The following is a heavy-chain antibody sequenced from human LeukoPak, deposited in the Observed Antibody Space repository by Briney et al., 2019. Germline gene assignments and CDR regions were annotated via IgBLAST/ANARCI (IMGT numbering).Heavy chain of an antibody. V-gene: IGHV1-24*01. Sequence: ASVKVSCKVSGYTLTELSMHWVRQAPGKGLEWMGGFDPEDGETIYAQKFQGRVTMTEDTSTDTAYMELSSLRSEETAVYYCAAYSILGGSFDYWGQGTLVTVSS. D-gene: IGHD1-26*01. J-gene: IGHJ4*02. CDR3: AAYSILGGSFDY. CDR1: GYTLTELS. CDR2: FDPEDGET.